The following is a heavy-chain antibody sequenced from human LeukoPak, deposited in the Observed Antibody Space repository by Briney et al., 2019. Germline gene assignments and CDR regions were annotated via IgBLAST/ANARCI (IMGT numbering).Heavy chain of an antibody. V-gene: IGHV1-18*01. CDR2: MNPNSGNT. CDR1: GYSFSRYD. Sequence: EASVTVSCKASGYSFSRYDINWVRQAPGQGLEWMGRMNPNSGNTNYAQKLQGRVTMTTDTSTSTAYMELRSLRSDDTAVYYCARGMSIRRNTYQFDPWGQGTLVTVSS. J-gene: IGHJ5*02. CDR3: ARGMSIRRNTYQFDP. D-gene: IGHD1/OR15-1a*01.